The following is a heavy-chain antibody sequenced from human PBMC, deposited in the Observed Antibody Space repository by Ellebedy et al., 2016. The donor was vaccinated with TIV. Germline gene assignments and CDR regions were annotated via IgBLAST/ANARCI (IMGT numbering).Heavy chain of an antibody. Sequence: ASVKVSCKASGYALTDNYVHWVRQAPGQGLEWMGCIDPNSGGTEYEEKFRGRVTMTRESFVNTAYMELSRLRSDDTAVYYCATILGSPRGYWGQGTLVTVSS. CDR2: IDPNSGGT. J-gene: IGHJ4*02. CDR3: ATILGSPRGY. D-gene: IGHD2/OR15-2a*01. V-gene: IGHV1-2*02. CDR1: GYALTDNY.